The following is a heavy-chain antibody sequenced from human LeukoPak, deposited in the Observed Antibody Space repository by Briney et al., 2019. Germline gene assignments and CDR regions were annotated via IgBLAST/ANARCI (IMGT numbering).Heavy chain of an antibody. CDR1: GYSIRSGYY. D-gene: IGHD4-11*01. Sequence: PSETLSLTCAVSGYSIRSGYYWGWIRQPPGKGLGWIGSIYHSGSTYYNPSLKSRVTISVDTSKNQFSLKLSSVTAADTAVYYCARRTVTQTLTGTDWGQGTLVTVSS. J-gene: IGHJ4*02. CDR2: IYHSGST. V-gene: IGHV4-38-2*01. CDR3: ARRTVTQTLTGTD.